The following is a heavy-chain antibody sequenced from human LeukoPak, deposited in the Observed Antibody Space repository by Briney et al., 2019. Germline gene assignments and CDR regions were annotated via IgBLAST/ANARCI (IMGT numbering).Heavy chain of an antibody. CDR2: ISGRGGST. CDR1: GFTFSSYA. V-gene: IGHV3-23*01. D-gene: IGHD6-19*01. J-gene: IGHJ4*02. CDR3: AKGWGPPSIAVAGTGFDY. Sequence: PGGSLRLSCAASGFTFSSYATSWVRQAPGKGLEWVSAISGRGGSTYYADSVKGRFTISRDNSKNTLYLQMNSLRAEDTAVYYCAKGWGPPSIAVAGTGFDYWGQGTLVTVSS.